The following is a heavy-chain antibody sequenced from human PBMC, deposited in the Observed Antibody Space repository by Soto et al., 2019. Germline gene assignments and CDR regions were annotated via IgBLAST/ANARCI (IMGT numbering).Heavy chain of an antibody. CDR1: GFTFSSYS. CDR2: ISSSSSTI. V-gene: IGHV3-48*02. D-gene: IGHD4-4*01. Sequence: PGGSLRLSCAASGFTFSSYSMNWVRQAPGKGLEWVSYISSSSSTIYYADSVKGRFTISRDNAKNSLYLQMNSLRDEDTAVYYSARDVLGGAVTYYYYYGMDVWGQGTTVTVSS. J-gene: IGHJ6*02. CDR3: ARDVLGGAVTYYYYYGMDV.